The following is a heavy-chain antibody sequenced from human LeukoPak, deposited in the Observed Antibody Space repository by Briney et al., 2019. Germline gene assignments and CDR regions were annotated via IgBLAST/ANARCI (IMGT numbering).Heavy chain of an antibody. V-gene: IGHV3-7*04. CDR1: GFTFSSCW. CDR3: ARGYSSSWYFYYYYYYMDV. Sequence: GGSLRLSCAASGFTFSSCWMSWVRQAPGKGLEWVANIKQDGSEKYYVDSVKGRFTISRDNAKNSLYLQMNSLRAEDTAVYYCARGYSSSWYFYYYYYYMDVWGKGTTVTVSS. D-gene: IGHD6-13*01. J-gene: IGHJ6*03. CDR2: IKQDGSEK.